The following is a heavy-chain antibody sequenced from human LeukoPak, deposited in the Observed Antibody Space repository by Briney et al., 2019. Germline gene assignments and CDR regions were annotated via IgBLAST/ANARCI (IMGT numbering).Heavy chain of an antibody. J-gene: IGHJ6*02. D-gene: IGHD3-9*01. CDR2: INPSGGST. CDR3: ARETPEYYDILTGYYISYGMDV. V-gene: IGHV1-46*01. CDR1: GYTFTSYY. Sequence: ASVKVSCKASGYTFTSYYMHWVRQAPGQGLEWMGIINPSGGSTSYAQKFQGRVTMTRDTATSTVYMELSSLRSEDTAVYYCARETPEYYDILTGYYISYGMDVWGQGTTVTVSS.